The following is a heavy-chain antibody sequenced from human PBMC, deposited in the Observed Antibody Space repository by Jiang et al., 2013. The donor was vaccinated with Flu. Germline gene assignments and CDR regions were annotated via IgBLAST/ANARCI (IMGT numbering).Heavy chain of an antibody. Sequence: LLKPSETLSLTCAVYGGSFSGYYWSWIRQPPGKGLEWIGEINHSGSTNYNPSLKSRVTISVDTSKNQFSLKLSSVTAADTAVYYCASSYRGYSNYRVGFDYWGQGTLVTVSS. CDR1: GGSFSGYY. V-gene: IGHV4-34*01. CDR2: INHSGST. D-gene: IGHD4-11*01. CDR3: ASSYRGYSNYRVGFDY. J-gene: IGHJ4*02.